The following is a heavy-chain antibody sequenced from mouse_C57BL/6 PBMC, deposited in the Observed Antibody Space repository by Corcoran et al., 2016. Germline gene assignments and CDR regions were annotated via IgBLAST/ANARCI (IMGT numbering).Heavy chain of an antibody. J-gene: IGHJ4*01. CDR2: IYPRSGNT. Sequence: QVQLQQSGAELERPGASVKRSCKASGYTFTSYGISWVKQRTGQGLEWIGEIYPRSGNTYYNEKFKGKATLTADKSSSTAYMELRSLTSEDSAVYFCARLSPYYYAMDYWGQGTSVTVSS. CDR3: ARLSPYYYAMDY. V-gene: IGHV1-81*01. CDR1: GYTFTSYG.